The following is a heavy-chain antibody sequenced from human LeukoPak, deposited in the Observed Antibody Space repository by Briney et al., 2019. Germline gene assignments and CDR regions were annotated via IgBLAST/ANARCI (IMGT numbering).Heavy chain of an antibody. CDR1: GFSFSYAW. CDR2: IRSETDGATT. J-gene: IGHJ5*02. D-gene: IGHD3-10*01. V-gene: IGHV3-15*01. CDR3: TTDLNQRLKWFGNPLNH. Sequence: GGSLRLSCVASGFSFSYAWMSWVRQAPGKGLQWVGHIRSETDGATTDYAAAVQGRFTISRDDSKKMLYLEMNSLKTEDTAVYYCTTDLNQRLKWFGNPLNHWGQGTPVTVSS.